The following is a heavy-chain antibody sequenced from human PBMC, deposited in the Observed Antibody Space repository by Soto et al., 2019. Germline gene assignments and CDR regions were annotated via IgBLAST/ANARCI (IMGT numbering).Heavy chain of an antibody. CDR2: ISSSGSTI. J-gene: IGHJ4*02. D-gene: IGHD3-10*01. V-gene: IGHV3-48*04. CDR1: GFSFSTYA. Sequence: PGGSLRLSCAVSGFSFSTYAMSWVRQAPGKGLEWVSYISSSGSTIYYADSVKGRFTISRDNAKDSLYLQMNSLRAEDTAVYYCARDRRAGSYYNYKDAVENWGQGTLVTVSS. CDR3: ARDRRAGSYYNYKDAVEN.